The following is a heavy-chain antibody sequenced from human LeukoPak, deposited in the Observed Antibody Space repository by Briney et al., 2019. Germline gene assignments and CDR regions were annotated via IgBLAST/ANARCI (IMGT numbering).Heavy chain of an antibody. CDR3: ARADTVTTDFDY. Sequence: GGSLRLSSAASGFTFSSYSMNSVRQAPGKGLEWVSSISSSSSYIYYADSVKGRFTISRDNAKNSLYLQMNSLRAEDTAVYYCARADTVTTDFDYWGQGTLVTVSS. D-gene: IGHD4-17*01. V-gene: IGHV3-21*01. CDR2: ISSSSSYI. CDR1: GFTFSSYS. J-gene: IGHJ4*02.